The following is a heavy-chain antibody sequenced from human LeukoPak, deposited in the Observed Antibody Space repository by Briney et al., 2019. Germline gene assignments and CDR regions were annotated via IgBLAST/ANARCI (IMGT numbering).Heavy chain of an antibody. V-gene: IGHV1-2*02. CDR2: INPNSGGT. CDR1: GYTFTGYY. CDR3: ARGVVVAATPFDY. J-gene: IGHJ4*02. Sequence: ASVKVSGKASGYTFTGYYMHWVRQAPGQGLEWMGWINPNSGGTNYAQKFQGRVTMTRDTSISTAYMELSRLRSDDTAVYYCARGVVVAATPFDYWGQGTLVTVSS. D-gene: IGHD2-15*01.